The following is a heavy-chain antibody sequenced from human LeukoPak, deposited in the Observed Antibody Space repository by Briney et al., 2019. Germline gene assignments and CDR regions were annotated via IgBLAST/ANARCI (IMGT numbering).Heavy chain of an antibody. V-gene: IGHV3-74*01. CDR1: GFTFSNYW. J-gene: IGHJ4*02. D-gene: IGHD3-10*01. CDR2: ISPDGSST. CDR3: AKVELLWFGELSEGIDY. Sequence: GGSLRLSCAASGFTFSNYWMHWVRQAPGKGLVWVSRISPDGSSTSYGDSVKGRFTISRDNAKNTVYLQMNSLRAEDTAVYYCAKVELLWFGELSEGIDYWGQGTLVTVSS.